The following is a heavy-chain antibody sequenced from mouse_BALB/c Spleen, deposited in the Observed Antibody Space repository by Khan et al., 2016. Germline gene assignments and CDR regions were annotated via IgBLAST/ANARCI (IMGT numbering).Heavy chain of an antibody. CDR3: ARGLPPDY. CDR2: ISYDGSN. Sequence: EVQLQESGPGLVKPSQSLSLTCSVTGYSITSGYYWNWIRQFPGNKLEWMGFISYDGSNNYNPSLKNRISFTRDTSKNQFFLKLNSVTAEDTATYFCARGLPPDYWGQGPTLTVSS. CDR1: GYSITSGYY. D-gene: IGHD2-13*01. J-gene: IGHJ2*01. V-gene: IGHV3-6*02.